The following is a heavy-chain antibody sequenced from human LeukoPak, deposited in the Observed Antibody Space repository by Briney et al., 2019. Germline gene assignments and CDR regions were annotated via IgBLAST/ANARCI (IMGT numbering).Heavy chain of an antibody. CDR2: ISSSSSYI. J-gene: IGHJ6*02. CDR1: GFTFSSYS. D-gene: IGHD3-22*01. Sequence: PGGSLRLSCAASGFTFSSYSMNWVRQAPGKGLEWVSSISSSSSYIYYADSVKGRFTISRDNANNSLYLQMNSLRAEDTAVYYCARLSGYGYYGMDVWGQGTTVTVSS. V-gene: IGHV3-21*01. CDR3: ARLSGYGYYGMDV.